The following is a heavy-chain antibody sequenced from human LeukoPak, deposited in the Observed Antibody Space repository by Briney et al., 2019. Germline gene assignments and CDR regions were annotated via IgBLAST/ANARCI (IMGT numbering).Heavy chain of an antibody. CDR3: AKDLVMSTEWFLAPRGLPHY. D-gene: IGHD3-3*01. V-gene: IGHV3-30*18. CDR1: GFTFSYSV. Sequence: GGSLRLSYAACGFTFSYSVLHWGRPAAGKGQGMGGVISYNGSKKYYANSVKGRFTISRDNSKNTLYLQMNSLRAEDTAVYYCAKDLVMSTEWFLAPRGLPHYWGQGTLVTVSS. J-gene: IGHJ4*02. CDR2: ISYNGSKK.